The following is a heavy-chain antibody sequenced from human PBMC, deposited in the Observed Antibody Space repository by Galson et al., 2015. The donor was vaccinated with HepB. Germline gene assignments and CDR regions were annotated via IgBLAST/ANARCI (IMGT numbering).Heavy chain of an antibody. CDR2: ISYDGSNK. Sequence: SLRLSCAASGFTFSSYGMHWVRQAPGKGLEWVAVISYDGSNKYYADSVKGRFTISRDNSKNTVYLQMNSLRAEDTAVYYCAKDRPPWSRGTFDIWGQGTTVTVSS. J-gene: IGHJ3*02. V-gene: IGHV3-30*18. CDR3: AKDRPPWSRGTFDI. D-gene: IGHD1-1*01. CDR1: GFTFSSYG.